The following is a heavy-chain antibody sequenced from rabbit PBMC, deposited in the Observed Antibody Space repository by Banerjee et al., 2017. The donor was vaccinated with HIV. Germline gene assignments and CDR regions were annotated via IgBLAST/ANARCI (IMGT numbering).Heavy chain of an antibody. CDR3: ARAGYAYHGYDT. CDR2: IYSSGGST. CDR1: GFSFSSSYY. D-gene: IGHD6-1*01. J-gene: IGHJ2*01. Sequence: QSLEESGGDLVKPGASLTLTCTASGFSFSSSYYMCWVRQAPGKGLEWIACIYSSGGSTYYASWAKGRFTISKTSSTTVTLQMTSLTAADTATYFCARAGYAYHGYDTWGQGTLVTVS. V-gene: IGHV1S40*01.